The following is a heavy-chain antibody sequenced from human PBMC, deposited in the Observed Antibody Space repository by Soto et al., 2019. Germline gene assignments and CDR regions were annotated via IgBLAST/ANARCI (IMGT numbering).Heavy chain of an antibody. CDR2: IDWDDDK. D-gene: IGHD3-10*01. V-gene: IGHV2-70*01. J-gene: IGHJ4*02. Sequence: GSGPTLVNPTQTLTLTCTFSGFSLSTSGMCVSWIRQPPGKALEWLALIDWDDDKYYSTSLKTRLTISKDTSKNQVDLTMTNMEPVDTATYYCARIPQITMVRGDPVYYFDYWGQGTLVTVSS. CDR1: GFSLSTSGMC. CDR3: ARIPQITMVRGDPVYYFDY.